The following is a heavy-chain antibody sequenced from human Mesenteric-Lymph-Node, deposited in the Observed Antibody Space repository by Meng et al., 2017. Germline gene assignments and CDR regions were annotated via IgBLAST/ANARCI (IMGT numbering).Heavy chain of an antibody. J-gene: IGHJ4*02. D-gene: IGHD3-22*01. CDR3: ARVQVSGKYYYDSSAQVG. Sequence: ASVKVSCKASGYTFTSYAMHWVRQAPGQRLEWMGWINAGNGNTKYSQKFQGRVTITRDTSASTAYMELSSLRSEDTAVYYCARVQVSGKYYYDSSAQVGWGQGTPVTVSS. V-gene: IGHV1-3*01. CDR2: INAGNGNT. CDR1: GYTFTSYA.